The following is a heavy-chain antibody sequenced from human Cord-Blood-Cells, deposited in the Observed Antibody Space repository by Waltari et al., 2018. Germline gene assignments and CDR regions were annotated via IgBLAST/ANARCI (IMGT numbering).Heavy chain of an antibody. Sequence: QVQLVQSGAEVKKPGASVKVSCKASGYTFTGYYMHWVRQAPGQGLEWMGWNNPNSGGTNYAQKLQGRVTMTRDTSISTAYMELSRLRSDDTAVYYCARVKGITGTFDYWGQGTLVTVSS. V-gene: IGHV1-2*02. D-gene: IGHD1-20*01. CDR1: GYTFTGYY. CDR2: NNPNSGGT. J-gene: IGHJ4*02. CDR3: ARVKGITGTFDY.